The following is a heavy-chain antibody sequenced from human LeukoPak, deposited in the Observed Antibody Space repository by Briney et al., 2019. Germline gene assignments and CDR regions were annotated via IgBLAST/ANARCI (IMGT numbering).Heavy chain of an antibody. D-gene: IGHD2-2*01. CDR2: IYPGDSDT. CDR3: ARQWGDCSSTSCYSAY. CDR1: GYSFSSYW. V-gene: IGHV5-51*01. Sequence: GESLKISCKGSGYSFSSYWIAWVRQMPGKGLEWMGIIYPGDSDTRYSPSFQGQVSISADKSISTAYLQCSSLKASDTAIYYCARQWGDCSSTSCYSAYWGQGTLVTVSS. J-gene: IGHJ4*02.